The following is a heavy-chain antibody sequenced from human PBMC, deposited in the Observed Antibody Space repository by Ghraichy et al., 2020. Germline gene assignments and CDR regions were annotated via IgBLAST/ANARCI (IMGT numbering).Heavy chain of an antibody. V-gene: IGHV1-69*13. J-gene: IGHJ4*02. D-gene: IGHD3-16*02. CDR1: GGTFSSYA. CDR2: IIPIFGTA. Sequence: SVKVSCKASGGTFSSYAISWVRQAPGQGLEWMGGIIPIFGTANYAQKFQGRVTITADESTSTAYMELSSLRSEDTAVYYCALDGGSYRPFDYWGQGTLVTVSS. CDR3: ALDGGSYRPFDY.